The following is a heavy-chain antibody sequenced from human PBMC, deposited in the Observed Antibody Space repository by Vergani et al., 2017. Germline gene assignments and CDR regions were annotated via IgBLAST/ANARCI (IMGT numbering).Heavy chain of an antibody. CDR1: GFPFSTYG. CDR3: AKANPRNSGYDYLYYYHAMDV. V-gene: IGHV3-30*02. Sequence: QVQLVESGGGVVQPGESLRLSCAASGFPFSTYGMHWVRQAPGKELEWVAFIQKDGIDKFYADSVRGRFTISRDISKNTLYLQMNSLSAGDTAVYYCAKANPRNSGYDYLYYYHAMDVWGQGTTVTVSS. D-gene: IGHD5-12*01. CDR2: IQKDGIDK. J-gene: IGHJ6*02.